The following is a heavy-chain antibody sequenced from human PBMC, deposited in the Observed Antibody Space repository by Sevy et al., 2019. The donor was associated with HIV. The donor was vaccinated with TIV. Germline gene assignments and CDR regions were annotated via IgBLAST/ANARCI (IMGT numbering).Heavy chain of an antibody. CDR1: GFTFDDYA. J-gene: IGHJ4*02. V-gene: IGHV3-49*03. D-gene: IGHD5-12*01. CDR3: TRGLATADTPEYYFDY. CDR2: ITRNSYEAYGGTT. Sequence: GGSLRLSCTTSGFTFDDYAMSWFRQAPGKGLEWVAVITRNSYEAYGGTTDYAASVKGRFIISRDDSKSIAYLQMNSLKTEDTAVYYCTRGLATADTPEYYFDYWGQRILVTVSS.